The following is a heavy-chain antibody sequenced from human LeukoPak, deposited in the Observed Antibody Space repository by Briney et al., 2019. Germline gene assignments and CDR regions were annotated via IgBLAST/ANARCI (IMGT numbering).Heavy chain of an antibody. Sequence: GASVKVSCKASGYTFTGYYMHWVRQAPGQGLEWMGWINPNSGGTNYAQKFQGRVTMTRDTSISTAYMELSRLRSDDTAVYYCARHSSSYLGRLDYWGQGTLVTVSS. CDR1: GYTFTGYY. J-gene: IGHJ4*02. V-gene: IGHV1-2*02. D-gene: IGHD6-13*01. CDR2: INPNSGGT. CDR3: ARHSSSYLGRLDY.